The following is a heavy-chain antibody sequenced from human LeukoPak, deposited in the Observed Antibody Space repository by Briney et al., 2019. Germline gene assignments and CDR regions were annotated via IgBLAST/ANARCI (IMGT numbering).Heavy chain of an antibody. CDR1: GFTFSSYA. CDR2: ISGSGGST. Sequence: GGSLRLSCAASGFTFSSYAMSWVRQAPGKGLEWVSSISGSGGSTYYADSVKGRFTISRDNSKNTLYLQMNSLRAEDTAVYYCVTSWAATAPRRPYFDYWGQGTLVTVSS. V-gene: IGHV3-23*01. CDR3: VTSWAATAPRRPYFDY. D-gene: IGHD2-21*02. J-gene: IGHJ4*02.